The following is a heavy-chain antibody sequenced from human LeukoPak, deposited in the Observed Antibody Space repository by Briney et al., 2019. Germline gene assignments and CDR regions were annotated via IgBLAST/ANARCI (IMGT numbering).Heavy chain of an antibody. Sequence: GGSLRLPCAASGFTFSSYSMNWVRQAPGKGLEWVSSISSSSSYIYYADSVKGRFTISGDNAKNSLYLQMNSLRAEDTAVYYCARLFAVMDGIDYWGQGTLVTVSS. CDR1: GFTFSSYS. J-gene: IGHJ4*02. CDR2: ISSSSSYI. CDR3: ARLFAVMDGIDY. D-gene: IGHD2-21*01. V-gene: IGHV3-21*01.